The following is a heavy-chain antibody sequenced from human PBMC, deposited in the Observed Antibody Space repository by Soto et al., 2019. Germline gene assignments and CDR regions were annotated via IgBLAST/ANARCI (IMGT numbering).Heavy chain of an antibody. CDR3: ARVLKGNYSNPFYYYYCMDV. V-gene: IGHV4-31*03. J-gene: IGHJ6*02. Sequence: SETLSLTCNVSGGSISSGGYYWSWIRQHPGKGLEWIGYIYYSGSTYYNPSLKSRVTISVDTSKNQFSLKLSSVTAADTAVYYCARVLKGNYSNPFYYYYCMDVWGQRTTLTDSS. CDR1: GGSISSGGYY. CDR2: IYYSGST. D-gene: IGHD4-4*01.